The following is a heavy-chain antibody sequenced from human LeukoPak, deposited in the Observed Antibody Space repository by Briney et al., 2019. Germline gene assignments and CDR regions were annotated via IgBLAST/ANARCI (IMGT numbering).Heavy chain of an antibody. Sequence: GGSLRLSCAASGFIFRSAWMTWVRQAPGKGLEWVGRMKSNPDGGTSDYAAPVKGRFTISRDDSKNTLYLHLNSLRAEDTAVYYCTTLSDDVHYWGQGTLVTVS. J-gene: IGHJ4*02. CDR3: TTLSDDVHY. CDR2: MKSNPDGGTS. D-gene: IGHD2-21*02. V-gene: IGHV3-15*01. CDR1: GFIFRSAW.